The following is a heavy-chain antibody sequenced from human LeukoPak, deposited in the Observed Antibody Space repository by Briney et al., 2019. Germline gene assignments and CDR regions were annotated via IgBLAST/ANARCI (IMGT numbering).Heavy chain of an antibody. CDR3: ARTREQWQVLDY. J-gene: IGHJ4*02. Sequence: GGPLRLSCAASGLSFGSYGMHWVRQAPGKGLEWVAVISHEGSAKYHADSVKGRFTISRDNSKNMVYLQMNSLRVEDTAVYYCARTREQWQVLDYWGQGTLVIVSS. CDR1: GLSFGSYG. V-gene: IGHV3-30*03. D-gene: IGHD6-19*01. CDR2: ISHEGSAK.